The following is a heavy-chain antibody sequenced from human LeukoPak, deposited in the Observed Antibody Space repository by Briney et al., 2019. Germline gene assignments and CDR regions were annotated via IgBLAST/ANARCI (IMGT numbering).Heavy chain of an antibody. CDR2: ISSGGGGT. CDR1: GFTFSSYA. Sequence: GGSLSLSCAASGFTFSSYAMHWVRQAPGKGLEFVSNISSGGGGTYYPNSVKGSFTISRDNSKNTLVLQMGSLRLEDIAVYYDARAESLGRPFDYWGQGTLVTVSS. J-gene: IGHJ4*02. CDR3: ARAESLGRPFDY. D-gene: IGHD3-10*01. V-gene: IGHV3-64*01.